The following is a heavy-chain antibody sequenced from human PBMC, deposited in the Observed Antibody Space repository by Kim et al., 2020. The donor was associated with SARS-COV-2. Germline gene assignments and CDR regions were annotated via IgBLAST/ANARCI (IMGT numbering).Heavy chain of an antibody. D-gene: IGHD2-15*01. CDR3: ARGLSRHFDL. CDR1: GDRVSSNSAT. V-gene: IGHV6-1*01. Sequence: SQTLSLTCAISGDRVSSNSATWDWLRQSPSRGLEWLGRTYYRSKWSSEYADSVKSRITIHADTSKNQISLQLNSVIPEDTAVYYCARGLSRHFDLWGRGTLLTVSS. J-gene: IGHJ2*01. CDR2: TYYRSKWSS.